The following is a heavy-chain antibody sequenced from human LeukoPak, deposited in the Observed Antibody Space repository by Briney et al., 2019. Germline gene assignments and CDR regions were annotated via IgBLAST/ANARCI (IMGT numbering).Heavy chain of an antibody. CDR1: GDSVSNNSAA. J-gene: IGHJ4*02. D-gene: IGHD3-10*01. V-gene: IGHV6-1*01. CDR3: ARETITMVRGVLDY. Sequence: SQTLSLTCAISGDSVSNNSAAWTWIRQSPSRGLEWLGRTYYRSKWYYDYAVSVKSRITINPDTSKNQFSLQLNSVTPEDTAVYYCARETITMVRGVLDYWGQGTLVTVSS. CDR2: TYYRSKWYY.